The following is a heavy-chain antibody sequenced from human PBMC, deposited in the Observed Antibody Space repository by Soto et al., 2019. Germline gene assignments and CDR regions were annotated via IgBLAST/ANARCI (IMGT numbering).Heavy chain of an antibody. CDR3: AREVFRYFDL. J-gene: IGHJ2*01. Sequence: QVHLVQSGAEVKKPGASVKVSCKASGYTLTRYGITWVRQAPGQGLEWMGSISAYNANTNYAQKLQGRLTMTTDTSTSTAYMELRSLTSDDTAVYHCAREVFRYFDLWGRGTLVSVSS. CDR1: GYTLTRYG. D-gene: IGHD1-20*01. CDR2: ISAYNANT. V-gene: IGHV1-18*01.